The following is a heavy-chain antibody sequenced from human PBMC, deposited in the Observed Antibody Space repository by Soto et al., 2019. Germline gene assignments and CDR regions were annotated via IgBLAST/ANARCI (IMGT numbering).Heavy chain of an antibody. J-gene: IGHJ3*02. CDR3: TSGSWSGEVFDI. Sequence: QVQLVQSGAEVKKPGSSVKVSCKDSGGTFSTYSMFWVRQAPGQGLEWMGRIIPMLGIANHAQRFQDGVTIPADKSTATAHMELSSLRSEDKALYYCTSGSWSGEVFDIWRQGEMVT. CDR2: IIPMLGIA. V-gene: IGHV1-69*02. D-gene: IGHD2-21*01. CDR1: GGTFSTYS.